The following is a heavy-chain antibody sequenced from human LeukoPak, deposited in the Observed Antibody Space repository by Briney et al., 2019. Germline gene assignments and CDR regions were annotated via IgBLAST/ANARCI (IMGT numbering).Heavy chain of an antibody. J-gene: IGHJ6*02. CDR2: ISGRGGST. CDR1: GFTFRSYA. Sequence: GGSLSLSCAASGFTFRSYAMSWVRQPPGRGLEWVSSISGRGGSTYDAYSVKGRFTISRDNSKKTLYLQMNSLRAEDTAVYYCAKDNWNYGHSSYYYGMDVWGQGTTVTVSS. V-gene: IGHV3-23*01. D-gene: IGHD1-7*01. CDR3: AKDNWNYGHSSYYYGMDV.